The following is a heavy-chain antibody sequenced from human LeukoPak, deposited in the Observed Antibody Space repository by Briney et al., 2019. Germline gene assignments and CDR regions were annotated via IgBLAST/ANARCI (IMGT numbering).Heavy chain of an antibody. CDR3: ARDPPDRNPKWELLKSTGMDV. J-gene: IGHJ6*02. D-gene: IGHD1-26*01. CDR1: GFTFSSYA. CDR2: ISYDGSNK. Sequence: GRSLRLSCAASGFTFSSYAMHWVRQAPGKGLEWVAVISYDGSNKYYADSVKGRFTISRDNAKNSLYLQMNSLRAEDTAVYYCARDPPDRNPKWELLKSTGMDVWAKGPRSPSP. V-gene: IGHV3-30-3*01.